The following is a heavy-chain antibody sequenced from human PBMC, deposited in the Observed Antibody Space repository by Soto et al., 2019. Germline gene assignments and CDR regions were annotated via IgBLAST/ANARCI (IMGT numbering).Heavy chain of an antibody. CDR2: IYHSGST. V-gene: IGHV4-4*02. CDR3: AGDSDGIRFDY. J-gene: IGHJ4*02. D-gene: IGHD2-21*02. CDR1: GGSIISSNW. Sequence: PSETLSLTCAVSGGSIISSNWWSWVRQPPGKGLEWIGEIYHSGSTNYNPSLKSRATISVDKSKNQFSLKLSSVTAADTAVYYCAGDSDGIRFDYWGQGTLVTVSS.